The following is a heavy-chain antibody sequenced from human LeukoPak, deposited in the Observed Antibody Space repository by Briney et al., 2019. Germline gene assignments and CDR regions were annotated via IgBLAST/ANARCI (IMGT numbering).Heavy chain of an antibody. CDR1: GFSFSSYS. CDR3: AKVASSGRRYYYYSMDV. CDR2: ISSSGNYK. Sequence: GGSLRLSCAASGFSFSSYSMNWVRQAPGKGLEWVSSISSSGNYKYYAESLKDRFTVSRDNAKNSLFLEMTSLRAEDTAVYYCAKVASSGRRYYYYSMDVWGQGTTVTVSS. J-gene: IGHJ6*02. V-gene: IGHV3-21*01. D-gene: IGHD6-19*01.